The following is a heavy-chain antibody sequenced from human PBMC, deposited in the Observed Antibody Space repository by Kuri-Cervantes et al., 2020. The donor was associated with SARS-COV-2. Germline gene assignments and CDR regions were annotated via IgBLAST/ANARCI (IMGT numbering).Heavy chain of an antibody. Sequence: GEFLKISCAASEFTFTKCRMKCVRQAPGKGLEWGSSISSSSCYMYFVDSLKGRLTIFRDNSKNSLFLQMNSLRAEDTAVYYCLRSGGWEPHPYYYYYYGMDVWGQGTTVTVSS. CDR1: EFTFTKCR. V-gene: IGHV3-21*01. CDR3: LRSGGWEPHPYYYYYYGMDV. CDR2: ISSSSCYM. D-gene: IGHD1-26*01. J-gene: IGHJ6*02.